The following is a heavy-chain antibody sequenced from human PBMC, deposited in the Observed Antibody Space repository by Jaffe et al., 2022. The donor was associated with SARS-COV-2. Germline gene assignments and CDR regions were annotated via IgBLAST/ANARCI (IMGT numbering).Heavy chain of an antibody. J-gene: IGHJ5*02. V-gene: IGHV3-23*01. CDR2: ISGSGANT. D-gene: IGHD6-19*01. CDR3: ARDKQWLANNWFDP. CDR1: GLLFSSYA. Sequence: EVQLLESGGGLVQPGGSLRLSCTASGLLFSSYAMSWVRQAPGKGLEWVSVISGSGANTDYADSVKGRFIISRDNSKNILYLQMNNLRADDTAVYYCARDKQWLANNWFDPWGQGTLVTVSS.